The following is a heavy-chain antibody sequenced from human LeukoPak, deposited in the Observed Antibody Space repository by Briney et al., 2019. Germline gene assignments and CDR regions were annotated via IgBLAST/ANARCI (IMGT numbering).Heavy chain of an antibody. J-gene: IGHJ5*02. CDR2: ISGGGGST. CDR1: GFTFTSYS. V-gene: IGHV3-23*01. D-gene: IGHD3-22*01. Sequence: GGSLRLSCAASGFTFTSYSMNWVRQAPGKGLEWVSTISGGGGSTYYADSVKGRFTISRDNSKNTLYLQMNSLRAEDTAVYYCAKAGYYYDSSGLWFDPWGQGTLVTVSS. CDR3: AKAGYYYDSSGLWFDP.